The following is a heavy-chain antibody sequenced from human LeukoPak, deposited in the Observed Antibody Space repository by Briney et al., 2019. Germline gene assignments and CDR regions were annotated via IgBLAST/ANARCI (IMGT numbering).Heavy chain of an antibody. CDR1: VFTLTSNY. J-gene: IGHJ6*03. V-gene: IGHV3-53*01. Sequence: GGSLRLSCAAPVFTLTSNYTSWVPQAPGKGVEWGSVIYSGGITYYTDSVTGRFTISRDNAKNSLYLQMDGLRAEDTAVYYGARYDYGDYEDYFYYMDVWGKGTAVSVSS. CDR2: IYSGGIT. CDR3: ARYDYGDYEDYFYYMDV. D-gene: IGHD4-17*01.